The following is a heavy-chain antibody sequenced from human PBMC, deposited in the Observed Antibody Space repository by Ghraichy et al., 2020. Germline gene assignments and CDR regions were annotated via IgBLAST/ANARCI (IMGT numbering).Heavy chain of an antibody. CDR1: GDTFSSDA. V-gene: IGHV1-69*04. J-gene: IGHJ4*02. D-gene: IGHD5-18*01. Sequence: SVKVSCKASGDTFSSDAVSWVRQAPGQGLEWMGRILPILRITKYAQKFQGRVTITADRSTSTAYMELSSLTSDDTAVYYCARDQGLQYTYGSALRYDSWGQGTVVTVSS. CDR3: ARDQGLQYTYGSALRYDS. CDR2: ILPILRIT.